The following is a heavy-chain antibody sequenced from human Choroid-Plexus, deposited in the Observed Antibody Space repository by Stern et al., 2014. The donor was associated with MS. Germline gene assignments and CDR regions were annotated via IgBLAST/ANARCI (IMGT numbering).Heavy chain of an antibody. D-gene: IGHD3-9*01. CDR1: GFIFTNYG. CDR2: ISDDGSVK. Sequence: VQLVESGGGVVPPGRSLRLSCEASGFIFTNYGMHWVRQAPGKGLDWGAVISDDGSVKYYSASAKGRFDISRDNSKQTVHLQMNSLTPEDTGLYYCAKAKRGYFGHIDFWGQGTLVSVSS. V-gene: IGHV3-30*18. CDR3: AKAKRGYFGHIDF. J-gene: IGHJ4*02.